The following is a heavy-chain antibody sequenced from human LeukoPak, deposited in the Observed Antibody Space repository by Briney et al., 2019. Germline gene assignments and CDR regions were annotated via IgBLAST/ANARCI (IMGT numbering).Heavy chain of an antibody. Sequence: PSETLSLTCTVSGVSIFSFYWTWIRQPPGQGLEWIGYIHYSGTTNYNPSLKSRVSISIDTSKSQFSLKLSSTTAADTAIYYCATGRSIRYFDYWGQGTLLSVPS. CDR2: IHYSGTT. V-gene: IGHV4-59*08. CDR1: GVSIFSFY. D-gene: IGHD3-9*01. CDR3: ATGRSIRYFDY. J-gene: IGHJ4*02.